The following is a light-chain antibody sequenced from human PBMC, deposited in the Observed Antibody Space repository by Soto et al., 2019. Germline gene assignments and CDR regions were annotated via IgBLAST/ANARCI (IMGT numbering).Light chain of an antibody. J-gene: IGKJ3*01. Sequence: IQMTQSPSTLSASVGDRVTITCRASQSISSWLAWYQQKPGKASKLLIYKASSLESGVPSRFSGSGSGTDFTLTIRSLQPDDFATYYCQQYNSYSISFGPGTKVDIK. V-gene: IGKV1-5*03. CDR2: KAS. CDR1: QSISSW. CDR3: QQYNSYSIS.